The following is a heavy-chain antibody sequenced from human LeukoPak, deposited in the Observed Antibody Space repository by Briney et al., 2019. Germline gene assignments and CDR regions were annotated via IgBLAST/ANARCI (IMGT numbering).Heavy chain of an antibody. CDR1: GFTFSNYD. CDR2: LSSRGDRT. Sequence: GESLKISCAASGFTFSNYDMTWVRQAPGKGLEWVSALSSRGDRTHYAASVKGRFTVSRDNSRNTLYLQMNGLRAEDTAVYYCAKVYPGSYSGNWFDPWGQGTLVTVSS. D-gene: IGHD3-10*01. V-gene: IGHV3-23*01. CDR3: AKVYPGSYSGNWFDP. J-gene: IGHJ5*02.